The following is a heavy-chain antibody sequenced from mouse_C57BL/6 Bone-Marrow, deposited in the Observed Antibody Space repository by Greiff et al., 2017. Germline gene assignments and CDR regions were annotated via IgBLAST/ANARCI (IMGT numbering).Heavy chain of an antibody. D-gene: IGHD1-1*01. CDR1: GFTFSSYA. CDR2: ISDGGSYT. V-gene: IGHV5-4*01. Sequence: EVQGVESGGGLVKPGGSLKLSCAASGFTFSSYAMSWVRQTPEKRLEWVATISDGGSYTYYPDNVKGRFTISRDNAKNNLYLQMSHLKSEDTAMYYCARETTVVARNWYFDVWGTGTTVTVSS. J-gene: IGHJ1*03. CDR3: ARETTVVARNWYFDV.